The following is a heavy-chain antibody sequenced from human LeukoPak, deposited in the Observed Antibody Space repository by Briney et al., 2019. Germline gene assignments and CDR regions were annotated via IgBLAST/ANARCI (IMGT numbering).Heavy chain of an antibody. D-gene: IGHD5-24*01. V-gene: IGHV4-59*11. CDR1: GGSISSHY. CDR3: ARRGGRDGYNLNWFDP. J-gene: IGHJ5*02. Sequence: SETLSLTCTVSGGSISSHYWSWIRQPPGKGLEWIGHVVYSGSTSYNPSLRSRVTISVDTSKKQFSLKLRTVTAADTAVYYCARRGGRDGYNLNWFDPWGQGTLVTVSS. CDR2: VVYSGST.